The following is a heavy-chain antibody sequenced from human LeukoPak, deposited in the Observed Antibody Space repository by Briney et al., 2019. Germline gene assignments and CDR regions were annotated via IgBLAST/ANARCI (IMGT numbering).Heavy chain of an antibody. CDR2: ISSSGVST. D-gene: IGHD6-19*01. Sequence: GGSLRLSCAASGFTDSSNYMSWVRQAPGKGLEWVSGISSSGVSTYYADSVKGRFTISRDNSKNTLYLQMNSLRAEDTAVYYCAKYVAVPDYWGQGILVTVSS. CDR1: GFTDSSNY. CDR3: AKYVAVPDY. V-gene: IGHV3-23*01. J-gene: IGHJ4*02.